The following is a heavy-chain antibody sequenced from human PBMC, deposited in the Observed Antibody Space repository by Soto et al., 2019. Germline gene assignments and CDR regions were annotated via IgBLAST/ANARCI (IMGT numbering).Heavy chain of an antibody. CDR3: AAQTDYCSGGSCFPGYYYYYMDV. CDR2: ISSSSSTI. J-gene: IGHJ6*03. V-gene: IGHV3-48*01. Sequence: PGGSLRLSCAASGFTFSSYSMNWVRQAPGKGLEWVSYISSSSSTIYYADSVKGRFTISRDNAKNSLYLQMNSLRAEDTAVYYSAAQTDYCSGGSCFPGYYYYYMDVWGKGTTVTVSS. CDR1: GFTFSSYS. D-gene: IGHD2-15*01.